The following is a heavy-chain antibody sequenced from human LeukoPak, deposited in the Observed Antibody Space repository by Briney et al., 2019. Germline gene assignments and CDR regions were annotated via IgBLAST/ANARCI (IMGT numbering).Heavy chain of an antibody. Sequence: SETLSLTCTVSGGSISSSSYYWGWIRQPPGKGLEWIGSIYYSGSTYYNPSLKSRVTISVDTSKNQFSLKLSSVTAADTAVYYCARARGAVAVDYWGQGALVTVSS. V-gene: IGHV4-39*01. CDR3: ARARGAVAVDY. D-gene: IGHD6-19*01. CDR2: IYYSGST. J-gene: IGHJ4*02. CDR1: GGSISSSSYY.